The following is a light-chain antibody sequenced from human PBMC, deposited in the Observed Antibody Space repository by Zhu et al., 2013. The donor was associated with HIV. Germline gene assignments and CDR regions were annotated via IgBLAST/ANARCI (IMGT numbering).Light chain of an antibody. V-gene: IGKV3-15*01. CDR3: QQYNNWPCS. CDR2: GAS. Sequence: EIVLTQSPGTLSLSPGERATLSCRTSQSVSSDYLAWYQQKPGQAPRLLIYGASTRATGIPARFSGSGSGTEFTLTISSLQSEDFAVYYCQQYNNWPCSFGQGTKLEIK. CDR1: QSVSSD. J-gene: IGKJ2*04.